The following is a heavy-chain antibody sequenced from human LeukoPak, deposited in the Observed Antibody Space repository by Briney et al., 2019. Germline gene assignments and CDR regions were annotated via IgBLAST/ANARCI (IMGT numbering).Heavy chain of an antibody. V-gene: IGHV3-23*01. D-gene: IGHD6-13*01. CDR2: ISGSGGGT. CDR3: AKLYSSSWYAPEDY. J-gene: IGHJ4*02. CDR1: GFTFSSYA. Sequence: GGSLRLSCAASGFTFSSYAMSWVRQAPGKGLEWVSAISGSGGGTYYADSVKGRFTISRDNSKNTLYLQMNSLRAEDTAVYYCAKLYSSSWYAPEDYWGQGTLVTVSS.